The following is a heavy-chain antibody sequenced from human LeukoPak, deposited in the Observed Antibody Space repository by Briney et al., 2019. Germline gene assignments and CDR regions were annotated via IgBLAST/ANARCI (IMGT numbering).Heavy chain of an antibody. Sequence: GGSLRLSCAASGFTFSSYEMNWVRQAPGKGLEWVSYISSSGSTIYYADSVKGRFTISRDNAKNSLYLQMNSLRAEDTAVYYCARDSIAVAGYYYGMDVWGQGTTVTASS. V-gene: IGHV3-48*03. CDR3: ARDSIAVAGYYYGMDV. D-gene: IGHD6-19*01. CDR2: ISSSGSTI. CDR1: GFTFSSYE. J-gene: IGHJ6*02.